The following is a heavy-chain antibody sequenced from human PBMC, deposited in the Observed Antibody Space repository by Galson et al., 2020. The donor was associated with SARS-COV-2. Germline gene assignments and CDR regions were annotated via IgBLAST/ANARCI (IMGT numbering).Heavy chain of an antibody. V-gene: IGHV4-34*01. CDR3: ARGINEAYYYGSGTWGY. Sequence: SQTLSLPCAVYGGSFSGYYWSWIRQPPGKGLEWIGEINHSGSTNYNPSLKSRVTISVDTSKNQFSLKLSSVTAADTAVYYCARGINEAYYYGSGTWGYWGQGTLVTVSS. CDR2: INHSGST. CDR1: GGSFSGYY. D-gene: IGHD3-10*01. J-gene: IGHJ4*02.